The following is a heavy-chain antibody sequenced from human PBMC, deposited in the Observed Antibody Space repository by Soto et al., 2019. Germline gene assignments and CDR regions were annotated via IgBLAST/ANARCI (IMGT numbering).Heavy chain of an antibody. CDR2: IIPIFGTA. CDR3: ARVKWNYNWNYGGYFDY. Sequence: SVKVSCKASGGTVSSYAISCVRQAPGQGLEWMGGIIPIFGTANYAQKFQGRVTITADESTSTAYMELSSLRSEDTAVYYCARVKWNYNWNYGGYFDYWGQGTLVTVSS. CDR1: GGTVSSYA. J-gene: IGHJ4*02. V-gene: IGHV1-69*13. D-gene: IGHD1-7*01.